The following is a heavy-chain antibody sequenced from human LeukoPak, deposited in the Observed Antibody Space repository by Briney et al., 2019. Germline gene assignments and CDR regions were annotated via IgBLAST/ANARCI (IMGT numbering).Heavy chain of an antibody. CDR2: IYSGGST. CDR1: GFTVSSNY. CDR3: ARDWHASQGQYYYDSSGYPAALDAFDI. D-gene: IGHD3-22*01. J-gene: IGHJ3*02. Sequence: GGSLRLSCAASGFTVSSNYMSWVRQAPGKGLVGVSVIYSGGSTYYADSVRGRFTISRDNSKNTLYLQMNSLRAEDTAVYYCARDWHASQGQYYYDSSGYPAALDAFDIWGQGTMVTVSS. V-gene: IGHV3-66*02.